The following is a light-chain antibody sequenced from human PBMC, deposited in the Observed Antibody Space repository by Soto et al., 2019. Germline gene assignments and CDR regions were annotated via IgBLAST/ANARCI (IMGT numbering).Light chain of an antibody. V-gene: IGKV3-15*01. Sequence: EIVMTQSPATLSVSPGERATLSCRASQSVSSNLAWYQQKPGQAPRLLICGASTRATGIPARFSGSGSGTEFTLPISSMQSEDFAVYYCQQYNNWSPFTFGGGTKVEIK. CDR1: QSVSSN. CDR2: GAS. CDR3: QQYNNWSPFT. J-gene: IGKJ4*01.